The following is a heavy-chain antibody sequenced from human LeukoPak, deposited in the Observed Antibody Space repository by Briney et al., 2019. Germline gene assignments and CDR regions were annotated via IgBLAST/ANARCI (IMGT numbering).Heavy chain of an antibody. V-gene: IGHV3-73*01. CDR2: IRSKANSYAT. Sequence: PGGSLKLSCAASGFTFSGSAMHWVRQASGKGLEWVGRIRSKANSYATAYAASVKGRFTISRDDSKNTAYLQMNSLKTEDTAVYYCTSRNYHGSGSPNYYYYGMDVWGQGTTVTVSS. CDR1: GFTFSGSA. CDR3: TSRNYHGSGSPNYYYYGMDV. J-gene: IGHJ6*02. D-gene: IGHD3-10*01.